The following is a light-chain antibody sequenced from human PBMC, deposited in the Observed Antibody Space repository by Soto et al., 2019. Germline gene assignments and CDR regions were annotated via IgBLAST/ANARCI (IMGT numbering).Light chain of an antibody. CDR2: AAS. CDR3: QQSYRFPKT. J-gene: IGKJ1*01. V-gene: IGKV1-39*01. CDR1: QTVTSY. Sequence: DVQTTQSPSSLSASVGDSLTLTCRASQTVTSYLNWYQQKPGKAPKLLIYAASTLQSGVPLRFRGRGFGNRVNFTIISLQPEDFATYYCQQSYRFPKTFGRGTKVEVK.